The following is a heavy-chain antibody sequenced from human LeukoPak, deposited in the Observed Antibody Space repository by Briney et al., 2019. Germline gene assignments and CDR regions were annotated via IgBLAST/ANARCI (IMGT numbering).Heavy chain of an antibody. J-gene: IGHJ4*02. Sequence: PGGSLRLXCAVSGFTFSSYAMSWVRQAPGKGLEWVSTISGSGDNTCSADSVRGRFTISRDNSKNTLYLQMNSLRAEDTAIYYCAKVSWANYFDYWGQGTLVTVSS. CDR3: AKVSWANYFDY. D-gene: IGHD6-13*01. V-gene: IGHV3-23*01. CDR2: ISGSGDNT. CDR1: GFTFSSYA.